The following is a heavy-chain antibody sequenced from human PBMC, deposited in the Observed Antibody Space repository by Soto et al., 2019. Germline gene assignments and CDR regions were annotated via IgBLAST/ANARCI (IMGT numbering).Heavy chain of an antibody. Sequence: EVQLLESGGGLVQPGGSLRLSCAASGFTFSSYAMTWVRQAPGKGLEWVSAIRSDGGGTYYADSGEGRFTISRVNSKNSWYQPMHMRRADDAHLYYWAKDYIRLADCWGPGSLVTGSS. D-gene: IGHD2-15*01. CDR1: GFTFSSYA. CDR2: IRSDGGGT. J-gene: IGHJ4*02. V-gene: IGHV3-23*01. CDR3: AKDYIRLADC.